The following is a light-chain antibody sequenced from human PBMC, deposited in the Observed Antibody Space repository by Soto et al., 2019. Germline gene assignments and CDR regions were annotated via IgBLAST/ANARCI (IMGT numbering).Light chain of an antibody. V-gene: IGKV3D-20*02. CDR3: QQHFNGPIT. CDR2: GAS. J-gene: IGKJ5*01. CDR1: QSVRSNS. Sequence: PGEGATLSCRASQSVRSNSLVWYQQKPGQTPRLLIYGASNRATGIPARFSGSGSGTDFTLTISSLEPEDFAVYYCQQHFNGPITFGQGTRLEI.